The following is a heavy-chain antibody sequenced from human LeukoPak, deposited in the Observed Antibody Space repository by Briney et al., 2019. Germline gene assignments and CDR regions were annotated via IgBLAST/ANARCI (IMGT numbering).Heavy chain of an antibody. CDR2: ISYDGSNK. Sequence: GGSLRLSCAASGFTFSSYAMHWVRQAPGKGLEWVAVISYDGSNKYYADSVKGRFTISRDNSKNTLYLQMNSLRAEDTAVYYCARAYGGSGYCPLPLDYWGQGTLVTVSS. V-gene: IGHV3-30-3*01. D-gene: IGHD3-22*01. J-gene: IGHJ4*02. CDR1: GFTFSSYA. CDR3: ARAYGGSGYCPLPLDY.